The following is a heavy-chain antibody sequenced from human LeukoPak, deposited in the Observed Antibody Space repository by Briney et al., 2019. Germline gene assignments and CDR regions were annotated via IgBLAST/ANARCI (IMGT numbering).Heavy chain of an antibody. V-gene: IGHV1-2*02. CDR1: GYTFTGYY. CDR2: INPNSGGT. Sequence: ASVKVSCKASGYTFTGYYMHWVRQAPGQGLEWMGWINPNSGGTNYAQKFQGRVTMTRDTSISTAYMELSRLRSDDTAVYYCARAEGQYSSSPVAAFDIWGQGTIVTVSS. J-gene: IGHJ3*02. CDR3: ARAEGQYSSSPVAAFDI. D-gene: IGHD6-6*01.